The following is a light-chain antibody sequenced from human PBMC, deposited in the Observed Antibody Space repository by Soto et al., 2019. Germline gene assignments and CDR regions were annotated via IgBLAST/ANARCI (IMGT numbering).Light chain of an antibody. CDR2: EVT. V-gene: IGLV2-14*01. CDR3: ASYTSSGTRV. J-gene: IGLJ1*01. CDR1: SSDVGGYNY. Sequence: QSALTQPASVSGSPGQSITISCTGTSSDVGGYNYVSWYQQHPGKAPKFMIYEVTNRPSGVSNRFSGSKSGNTASLTISGLQAEDEADYYCASYTSSGTRVFGTGTKLTV.